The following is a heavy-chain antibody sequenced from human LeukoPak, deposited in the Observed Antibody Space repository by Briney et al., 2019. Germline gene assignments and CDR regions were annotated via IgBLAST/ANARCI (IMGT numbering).Heavy chain of an antibody. D-gene: IGHD3-3*01. CDR3: ARRYYDFWSGHETDAFDI. V-gene: IGHV4-34*01. CDR1: GGSFSSYY. J-gene: IGHJ3*02. Sequence: SETLSLTCAVYGGSFSSYYWSWIRQPPGKGLEWIGEINHSGSTNYNPSLKSRVTISVDTSKNQFSLKLSSVTAADTAVYYCARRYYDFWSGHETDAFDIWGQGTMVTVSS. CDR2: INHSGST.